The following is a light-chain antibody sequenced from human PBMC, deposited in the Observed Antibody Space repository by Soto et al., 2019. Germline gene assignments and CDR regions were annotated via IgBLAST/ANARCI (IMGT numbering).Light chain of an antibody. CDR2: DGS. CDR3: SSYTRNIL. V-gene: IGLV2-14*01. Sequence: QSALTQPASVSGSPGQAITISCTGTSSDVGGYNYVSWYQQHPGKAPKILIYDGSNRPSGVSNRFSGSKSDNTASLTISGLQADDEAEYYFSSYTRNILFGGWTKLTVL. J-gene: IGLJ2*01. CDR1: SSDVGGYNY.